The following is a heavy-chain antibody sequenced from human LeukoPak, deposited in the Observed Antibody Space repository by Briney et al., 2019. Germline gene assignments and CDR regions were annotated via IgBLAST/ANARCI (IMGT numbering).Heavy chain of an antibody. V-gene: IGHV1-2*02. CDR3: ARGARGGGYEAFDY. Sequence: ASVKVSCKASGYTFTGYYMHWVRQAPGQGLEWMGWINPNSGGTNYAQKFQGRVTMTRDTSISTVHMELSSLRSDDTAVYYCARGARGGGYEAFDYWGQGTLVTVSS. D-gene: IGHD5-12*01. CDR2: INPNSGGT. J-gene: IGHJ4*02. CDR1: GYTFTGYY.